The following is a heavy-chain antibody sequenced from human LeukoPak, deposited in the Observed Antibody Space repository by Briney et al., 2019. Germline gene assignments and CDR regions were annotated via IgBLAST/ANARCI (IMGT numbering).Heavy chain of an antibody. CDR2: INPTGGGT. V-gene: IGHV1-46*01. J-gene: IGHJ4*02. Sequence: ASVKVSFTASGYTFSSYYMHWVRQAPGQGLEWMGIINPTGGGTNYAQKFQGRVTMTRDTSTSTVYMELSSLRSEDTAVYYCARVPGDGYNFSFDYWGQGTLVTVSS. D-gene: IGHD5-24*01. CDR3: ARVPGDGYNFSFDY. CDR1: GYTFSSYY.